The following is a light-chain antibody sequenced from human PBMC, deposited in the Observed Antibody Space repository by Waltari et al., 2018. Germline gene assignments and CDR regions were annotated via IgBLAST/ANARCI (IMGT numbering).Light chain of an antibody. V-gene: IGKV4-1*01. CDR1: QSVLYSSNNKNY. Sequence: DIVMTQSPDSLAVSLGARATINCKSSQSVLYSSNNKNYLAWYQQKTGHPPKLLIYWASTREPGVPDRFSGSGSGTDFTLTISSLQAEDVAVYYCQQYYSTWTFGQGTKVEIK. CDR3: QQYYSTWT. J-gene: IGKJ1*01. CDR2: WAS.